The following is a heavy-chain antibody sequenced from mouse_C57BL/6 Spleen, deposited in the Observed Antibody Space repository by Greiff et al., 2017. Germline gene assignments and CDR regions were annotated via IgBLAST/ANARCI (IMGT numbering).Heavy chain of an antibody. CDR3: ARFDGYYDYAMDY. CDR2: INPNNGGT. CDR1: GYTFTDYY. D-gene: IGHD2-3*01. V-gene: IGHV1-26*01. Sequence: EVQLQQSGPELVKPGASVKISCKASGYTFTDYYMNWVKQSHGKSLEWIGDINPNNGGTSYNQKFKGKATLTVDKSSSTAYIELRSLTSEDSAVYYCARFDGYYDYAMDYWGQGTSVTVSS. J-gene: IGHJ4*01.